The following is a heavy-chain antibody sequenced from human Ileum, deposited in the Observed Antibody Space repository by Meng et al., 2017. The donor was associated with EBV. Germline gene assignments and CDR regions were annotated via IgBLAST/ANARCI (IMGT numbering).Heavy chain of an antibody. Sequence: QVQLPESGPGLVKPSGTLSLTCAVSGDSISSNNWWRWVRQPPGKGLEWIGEIYHSGSTNYNPSFKSRVTMSVDKSKNQISLNLSSVTAADTAVYYCASGRDYAWHSWGRGTLVTVSS. V-gene: IGHV4-4*02. J-gene: IGHJ4*02. CDR3: ASGRDYAWHS. D-gene: IGHD4-17*01. CDR2: IYHSGST. CDR1: GDSISSNNW.